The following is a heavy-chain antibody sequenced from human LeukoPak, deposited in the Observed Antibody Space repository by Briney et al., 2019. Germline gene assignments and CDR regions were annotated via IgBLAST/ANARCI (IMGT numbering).Heavy chain of an antibody. V-gene: IGHV4-59*12. CDR1: GDSIDSYY. J-gene: IGHJ6*02. Sequence: SETLSLTCTVSGDSIDSYYWSWIRQPPGKGLEWIGYIYYRGTTSYNPFLKSRVTISVDTSKNQFSLRLSSVTAADTAVYYCARGGRNSGNYYRPHNYYAMDVWGQGTTVTVSS. CDR2: IYYRGTT. CDR3: ARGGRNSGNYYRPHNYYAMDV. D-gene: IGHD1-26*01.